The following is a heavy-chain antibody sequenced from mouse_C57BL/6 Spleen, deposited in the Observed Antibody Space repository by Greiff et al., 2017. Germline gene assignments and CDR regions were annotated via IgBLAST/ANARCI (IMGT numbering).Heavy chain of an antibody. J-gene: IGHJ1*03. CDR2: ISYDGSN. D-gene: IGHD1-1*01. V-gene: IGHV3-6*01. CDR1: GYSITSGYY. CDR3: ARSHYCGSSYRCSDV. Sequence: EVKLEESGPGLVKPSQSLSLTCSVTGYSITSGYYWNWIRQFPGNKLEWMGYISYDGSNNYNPSLKNRISITRDTSKNQFFLKLNSVTTEDTATYYCARSHYCGSSYRCSDVWGTGTTVTVSS.